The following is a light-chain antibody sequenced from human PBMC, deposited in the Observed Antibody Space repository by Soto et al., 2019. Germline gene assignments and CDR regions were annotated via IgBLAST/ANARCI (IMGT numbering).Light chain of an antibody. CDR2: EVS. CDR1: SSDVGGYNY. V-gene: IGLV2-14*01. CDR3: NSFTSSQTGV. Sequence: QSVLTQPASVSRSPGQSITISCTGTSSDVGGYNYVSWYQQHPGKAPKLMIYEVSNRPSGVSNRFSGSKSGNTASLTISGLQAEDEADYYCNSFTSSQTGVFGTGTKVTVL. J-gene: IGLJ1*01.